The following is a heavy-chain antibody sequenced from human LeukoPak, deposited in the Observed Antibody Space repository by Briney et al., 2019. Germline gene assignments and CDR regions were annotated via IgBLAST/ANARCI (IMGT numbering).Heavy chain of an antibody. D-gene: IGHD3-10*01. Sequence: ASVKVSCKASGYTFTSYYMHWVRQAPGQGLEWMGIINPSGGSTSYAQKFQGRVTMTRDTSTSTVYMELSSLRSEDTAVYYCASHYYYGSGSYYSLDYWGQGTLVTVSS. V-gene: IGHV1-46*01. CDR2: INPSGGST. J-gene: IGHJ4*02. CDR1: GYTFTSYY. CDR3: ASHYYYGSGSYYSLDY.